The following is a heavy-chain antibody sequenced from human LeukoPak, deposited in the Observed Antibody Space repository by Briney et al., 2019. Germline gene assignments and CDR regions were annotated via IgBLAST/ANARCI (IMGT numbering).Heavy chain of an antibody. CDR1: GFTFSSYA. V-gene: IGHV3-23*01. CDR2: ISDSGGST. J-gene: IGHJ4*02. D-gene: IGHD6-19*01. Sequence: GGSLRLSCAASGFTFSSYAMSWVRQAPGKGLEWVSAISDSGGSTYYADSVKGRFTISRDNSKNTLYLQMNSLRAEDTAVYYCAKDRSSGWYGPNYFDYWGQGTLVTVSS. CDR3: AKDRSSGWYGPNYFDY.